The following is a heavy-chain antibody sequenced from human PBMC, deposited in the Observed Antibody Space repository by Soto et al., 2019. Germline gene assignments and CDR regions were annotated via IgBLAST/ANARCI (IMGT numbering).Heavy chain of an antibody. J-gene: IGHJ6*02. CDR3: ARVRVDYYYYYGMDV. CDR2: IIPIFGTA. CDR1: GGTFSSYA. V-gene: IGHV1-69*13. D-gene: IGHD3-10*01. Sequence: GASVKVSCKASGGTFSSYAISWVRQAPGQGLEWMGGIIPIFGTANYAQKLQGRVTITADESTSTAYMELSSLRSEDTAVYYCARVRVDYYYYYGMDVWGQGPTVTVSS.